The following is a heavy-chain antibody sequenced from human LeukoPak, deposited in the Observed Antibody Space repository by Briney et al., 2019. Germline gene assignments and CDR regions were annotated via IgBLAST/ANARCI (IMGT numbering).Heavy chain of an antibody. CDR3: ARGVPYDSWSGPHYSDY. CDR1: RFTLSTYW. Sequence: GGSLRLSCAASRFTLSTYWMSWVRKAQGKGLEWVAHIKQDGSQEYYVDSVKGRFTISRDSAKNSLYLQMNSLRAEDTAVYYCARGVPYDSWSGPHYSDYWGQGTLVTVSS. V-gene: IGHV3-7*01. CDR2: IKQDGSQE. D-gene: IGHD3-3*01. J-gene: IGHJ4*02.